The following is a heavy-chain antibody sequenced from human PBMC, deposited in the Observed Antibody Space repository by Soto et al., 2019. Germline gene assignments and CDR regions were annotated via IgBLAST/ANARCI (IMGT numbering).Heavy chain of an antibody. Sequence: SLTCTVSGGSISSYYWSWIRQPPGKGLEWIGYIYYSGSTNYNPSLKSRVTISVDTSKNQFSLKLSSVTAADTAVYYCARRIDYVWGSYRYSPYFDYWGQGTLVTVSS. CDR3: ARRIDYVWGSYRYSPYFDY. CDR1: GGSISSYY. J-gene: IGHJ4*02. CDR2: IYYSGST. D-gene: IGHD3-16*02. V-gene: IGHV4-59*08.